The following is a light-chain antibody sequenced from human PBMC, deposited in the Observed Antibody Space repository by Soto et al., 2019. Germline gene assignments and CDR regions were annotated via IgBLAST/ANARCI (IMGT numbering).Light chain of an antibody. CDR1: QSISSW. Sequence: DIQMTQSPSTLSASVGDRVTITCRASQSISSWLAWYQQKQGKAPKLLIYKASSLESGVPSRFSGSGSGTEFTLTISSLQPDDFATYYCQQSNSYWETFGQGTKVDIK. CDR3: QQSNSYWET. V-gene: IGKV1-5*03. CDR2: KAS. J-gene: IGKJ1*01.